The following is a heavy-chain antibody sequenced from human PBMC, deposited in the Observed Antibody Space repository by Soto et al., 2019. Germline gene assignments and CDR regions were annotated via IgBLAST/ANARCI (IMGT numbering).Heavy chain of an antibody. Sequence: DVQLVETGGGLIQPGGSLRLSCAASGFSVSSDYMNWVRQDPGKGLEWVSAIYRGGSTYYADSVRGRFTISRDNSENTLFLQMNSLRAEDTAVYYCARATEWNALDIWGQGTMVTVSS. CDR1: GFSVSSDY. CDR2: IYRGGST. J-gene: IGHJ3*02. D-gene: IGHD3-3*01. CDR3: ARATEWNALDI. V-gene: IGHV3-53*02.